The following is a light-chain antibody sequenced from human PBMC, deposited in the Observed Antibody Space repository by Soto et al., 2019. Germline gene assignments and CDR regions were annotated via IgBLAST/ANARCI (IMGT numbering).Light chain of an antibody. CDR1: QSVGTN. CDR2: AAS. Sequence: IGMTQSPATLSVSPGERATISCRASQSVGTNLAWYQQRPGQAPRLLIYAASTRASGIPTRFSASGSGTEFTLTISSLQSEDLAIYYCQQYHYWTFGQGTKVEIK. J-gene: IGKJ1*01. CDR3: QQYHYWT. V-gene: IGKV3-15*01.